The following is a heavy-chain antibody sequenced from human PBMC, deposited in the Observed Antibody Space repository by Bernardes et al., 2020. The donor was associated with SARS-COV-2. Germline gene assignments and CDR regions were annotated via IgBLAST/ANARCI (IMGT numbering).Heavy chain of an antibody. J-gene: IGHJ4*02. Sequence: SLRLSCAASGFTFSTYSMNWVRQAPGKGLEWVAVISFDGSIKQYADSVKGRFTVSRDNSKNTLYLQMNSLRAEDTALYFCAKLEFSDSSGYPTPNYFDHWGQGTLVTVSS. CDR1: GFTFSTYS. D-gene: IGHD3-22*01. CDR3: AKLEFSDSSGYPTPNYFDH. V-gene: IGHV3-30*18. CDR2: ISFDGSIK.